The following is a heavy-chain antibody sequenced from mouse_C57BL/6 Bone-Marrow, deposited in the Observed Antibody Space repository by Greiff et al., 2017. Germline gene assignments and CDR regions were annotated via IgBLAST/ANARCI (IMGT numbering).Heavy chain of an antibody. V-gene: IGHV5-4*01. J-gene: IGHJ2*01. CDR1: GFTFSSYA. CDR3: ARDDDYYFDY. CDR2: ISDGGSYT. Sequence: EVMLVESGGGLVKPGGSLKLSCAASGFTFSSYAMSWVRQTPEKRLEWVATISDGGSYTYYPDNVKGRFTISRENAKNNLYLQMSHLKSEDTAMYYCARDDDYYFDYWGQGTTLTVSS. D-gene: IGHD2-4*01.